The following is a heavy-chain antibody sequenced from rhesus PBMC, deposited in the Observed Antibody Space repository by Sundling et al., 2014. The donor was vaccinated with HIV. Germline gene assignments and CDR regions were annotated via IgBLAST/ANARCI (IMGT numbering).Heavy chain of an antibody. J-gene: IGHJ5-1*01. Sequence: QVQLRESGPGLVKPSETLSLTCAVSGGSFSDYFWGWIRQPPGKGLEWIGYISGSSGSTDYNPSLKSRVTISTDTSKNQFSLRLTSVTAADTAVYHCVRVGRDVWGPGVLVTVSS. CDR2: ISGSSGST. CDR3: VRVGRDV. CDR1: GGSFSDYF. V-gene: IGHV4-165*01. D-gene: IGHD5-24*01.